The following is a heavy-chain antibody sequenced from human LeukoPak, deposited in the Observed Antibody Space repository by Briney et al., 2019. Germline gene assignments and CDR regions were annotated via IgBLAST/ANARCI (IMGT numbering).Heavy chain of an antibody. CDR2: ISAYNGNT. V-gene: IGHV1-18*01. CDR1: GYTFTSYG. D-gene: IGHD6-6*01. Sequence: ASVKVSCKASGYTFTSYGISWVRQAPGQGLERMGWISAYNGNTNYAQKLQGRVTMTTDTSTSTAYMELGSLRSDDTAVYYCARDLEEYSSWRGFDYWGQGTLVTVSS. CDR3: ARDLEEYSSWRGFDY. J-gene: IGHJ4*02.